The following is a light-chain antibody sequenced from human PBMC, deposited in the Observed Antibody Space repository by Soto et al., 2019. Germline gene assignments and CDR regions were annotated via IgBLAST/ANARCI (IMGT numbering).Light chain of an antibody. CDR3: QQRSNWPST. J-gene: IGKJ4*01. V-gene: IGKV3-11*01. Sequence: EIVLTHSPATLSLSPGERAALSCRASQSVSSYLAWYQQKPGQAPRLLIYDASKRATGIPARFSGSGSGTDFTLTISSLEPEDFAIYFCQQRSNWPSTFGGGTKVEI. CDR1: QSVSSY. CDR2: DAS.